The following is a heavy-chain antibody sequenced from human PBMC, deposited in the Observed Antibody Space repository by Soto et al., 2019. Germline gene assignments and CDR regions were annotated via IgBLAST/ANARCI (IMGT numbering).Heavy chain of an antibody. CDR3: VKGGLALATAGRAQIDC. Sequence: GGSLRLSCSASGFTFSAYAMHWVRQAPGKGLEYVSSISPDGEKTFHADSVKDRFTVSRDNSRNILYLQMNSLRDDDTAAYYCVKGGLALATAGRAQIDCWGQGTTVTVSS. J-gene: IGHJ6*02. V-gene: IGHV3-64D*06. D-gene: IGHD6-19*01. CDR1: GFTFSAYA. CDR2: ISPDGEKT.